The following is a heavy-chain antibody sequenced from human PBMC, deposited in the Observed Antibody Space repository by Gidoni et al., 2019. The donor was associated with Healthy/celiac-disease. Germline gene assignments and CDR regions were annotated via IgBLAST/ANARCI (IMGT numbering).Heavy chain of an antibody. CDR1: GFTFSSYA. D-gene: IGHD3-9*01. CDR2: ISGSGGST. CDR3: ANSPWDYRNYDILTGNPPDYYYYMDV. J-gene: IGHJ6*03. Sequence: EVQLLESGGGLVQPGGSLRLSCAASGFTFSSYAMSWVRQAPGKGLEWVSAISGSGGSTYYADSVKGRFTISRDNSKNTLYLQMNSLRAEDTAVYYCANSPWDYRNYDILTGNPPDYYYYMDVWGKGTTVTVSS. V-gene: IGHV3-23*01.